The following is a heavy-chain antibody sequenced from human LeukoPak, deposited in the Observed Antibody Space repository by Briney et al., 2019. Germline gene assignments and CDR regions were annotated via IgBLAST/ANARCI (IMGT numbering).Heavy chain of an antibody. D-gene: IGHD3-22*01. V-gene: IGHV3-9*01. CDR3: AKDKYYYDSSGSLGY. CDR2: ISWNSGSI. Sequence: GGSLRLSCAASGFTFDDYAMHWVRQAPGKGLEWVSGISWNSGSIGYADSVKGRFTISRDNAKNSLYLQMNSLRAEDTALYYCAKDKYYYDSSGSLGYWGQGTLVTVSS. CDR1: GFTFDDYA. J-gene: IGHJ4*02.